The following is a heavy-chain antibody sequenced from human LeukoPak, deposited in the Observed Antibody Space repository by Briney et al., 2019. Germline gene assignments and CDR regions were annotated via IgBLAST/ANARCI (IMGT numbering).Heavy chain of an antibody. CDR1: GYTFTSYG. D-gene: IGHD6-19*01. CDR3: ARLPRSGWYLDY. Sequence: SVTVSFKASGYTFTSYGISWVRQAPGQGLEWMGGIIPIFGTANYAQKFQGRVTITADGSTSTAYMELSSLRSEDTAVYYCARLPRSGWYLDYWGQGTLVTVSS. V-gene: IGHV1-69*13. CDR2: IIPIFGTA. J-gene: IGHJ4*02.